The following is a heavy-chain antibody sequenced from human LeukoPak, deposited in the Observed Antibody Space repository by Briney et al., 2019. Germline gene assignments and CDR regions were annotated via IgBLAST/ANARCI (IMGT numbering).Heavy chain of an antibody. CDR1: GASFSGYS. J-gene: IGHJ5*02. Sequence: SETLSLTCAVYGASFSGYSRSWVRQTPGKGLEWIGDINRVGNTIYNPSLTSRVTISIDTSTTQFYLRLISVTVADTAVYFCAREMVVSDYSWFDPWGQATQVTVSP. CDR2: INRVGNT. V-gene: IGHV4-34*01. CDR3: AREMVVSDYSWFDP. D-gene: IGHD2-8*01.